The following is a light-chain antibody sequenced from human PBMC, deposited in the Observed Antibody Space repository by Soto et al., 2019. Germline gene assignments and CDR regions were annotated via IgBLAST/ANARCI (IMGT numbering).Light chain of an antibody. CDR1: QSVGNN. Sequence: IALTQSPVTLSVSPGERATLSCRASQSVGNNLAWYQQKPGQAPRLIIYAASTRASGIATRFSGSGSGTEFTLTISSLQSEDFAVYYCQQFKTWPLTFGGGTTVDIK. V-gene: IGKV3-15*01. J-gene: IGKJ4*01. CDR3: QQFKTWPLT. CDR2: AAS.